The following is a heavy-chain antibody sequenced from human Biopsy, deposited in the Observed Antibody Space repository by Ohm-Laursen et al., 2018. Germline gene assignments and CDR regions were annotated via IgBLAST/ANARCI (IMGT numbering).Heavy chain of an antibody. CDR1: GGTFSDYA. D-gene: IGHD3-10*01. CDR3: ARDALLPGVGGMDV. J-gene: IGHJ6*02. CDR2: VTPIFGTS. V-gene: IGHV1-69*13. Sequence: VKISCKAPGGTFSDYAISWARQAPGQGLEWMGGVTPIFGTSNHALKFQGRVTITADKSTSTAYMELNSLRSDDTAMYYCARDALLPGVGGMDVWGQGTTVTVSS.